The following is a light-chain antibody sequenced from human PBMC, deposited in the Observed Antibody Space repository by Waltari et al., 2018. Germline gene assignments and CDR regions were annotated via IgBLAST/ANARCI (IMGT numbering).Light chain of an antibody. J-gene: IGKJ1*01. CDR1: HSVSSN. V-gene: IGKV3D-15*01. CDR3: EQYNNWPPWT. Sequence: EIVMTQSPATLSVSLGERATLSCRASHSVSSNLAWYQQKPGQAPRLLIYGASTRATGIPARFSGSGSGTEFTLTISSLQSEDFAVYYCEQYNNWPPWTFGQGTKVEIK. CDR2: GAS.